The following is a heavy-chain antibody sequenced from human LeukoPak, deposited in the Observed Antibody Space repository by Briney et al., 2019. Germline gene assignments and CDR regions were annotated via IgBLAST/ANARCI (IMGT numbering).Heavy chain of an antibody. V-gene: IGHV4-59*01. Sequence: PSETLSLTCTVSGGSMISYYWSWVRQAPGKGLEWIGYMYSSESTNYNPSLKSRVTISVDTSKNQVSLKLTSVTAADTAVYYCVREWASWGQGTLVTVSS. CDR1: GGSMISYY. D-gene: IGHD1-26*01. CDR3: VREWAS. J-gene: IGHJ5*02. CDR2: MYSSEST.